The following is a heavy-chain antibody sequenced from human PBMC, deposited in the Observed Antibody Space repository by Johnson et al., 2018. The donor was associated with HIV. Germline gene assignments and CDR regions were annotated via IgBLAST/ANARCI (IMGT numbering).Heavy chain of an antibody. CDR3: AKGIAARPPGDAFDI. D-gene: IGHD6-6*01. CDR1: GFTFSSYW. CDR2: INSDGSST. V-gene: IGHV3-74*01. J-gene: IGHJ3*02. Sequence: MQLVESGGGLVQPGGSLRLSCAASGFTFSSYWMHWVRQVPGKGLMWVSRINSDGSSTIYADSVKGRFIISRDNAKNSLYLQMNSLRAEDTALYYCAKGIAARPPGDAFDIWGQGTMVNVSS.